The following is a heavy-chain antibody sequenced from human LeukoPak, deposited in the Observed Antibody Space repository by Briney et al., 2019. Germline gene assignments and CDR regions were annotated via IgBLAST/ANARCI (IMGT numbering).Heavy chain of an antibody. CDR3: ARGLSYGQKGLFDY. Sequence: SETLSLTCTVSGGSITSKHWSWIRQPAGKGLEWIGYIYYSGSTNYNPSLKSRVTISVDTSKNQFSLKLSSVTAADTAVYYCARGLSYGQKGLFDYWGQGTLVTVSS. V-gene: IGHV4-59*08. CDR1: GGSITSKH. CDR2: IYYSGST. J-gene: IGHJ4*02. D-gene: IGHD5-18*01.